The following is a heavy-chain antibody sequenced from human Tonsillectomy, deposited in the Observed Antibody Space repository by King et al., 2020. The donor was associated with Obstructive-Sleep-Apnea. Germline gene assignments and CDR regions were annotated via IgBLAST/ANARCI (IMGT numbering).Heavy chain of an antibody. CDR3: ARDRSTNDLGWFDP. CDR1: SYSISSGYY. CDR2: IYHSGST. V-gene: IGHV4-38-2*02. D-gene: IGHD1-1*01. Sequence: QLPESGPGLVKPSETLSLTCTVSSYSISSGYYWGWIRQPPGKGLEWIGTIYHSGSTYYNPSLKSRVTISVDTSKNQFSLKLNSVTAADTAVYYCARDRSTNDLGWFDPWGQGTLVTVSS. J-gene: IGHJ5*02.